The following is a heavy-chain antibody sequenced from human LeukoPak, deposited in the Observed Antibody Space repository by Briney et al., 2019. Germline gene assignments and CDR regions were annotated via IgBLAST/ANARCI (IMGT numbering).Heavy chain of an antibody. D-gene: IGHD2-2*01. Sequence: PGGSLRLSCAASGFIFSSHSMNWVRQAPGKGLEWVSYISSSGSTIYYADSVKGRFTISRDNAKNSLYLQMNSLRAEDTAVYYCAVLTYQLLDYYFDYWGQGTLVTVSS. CDR1: GFIFSSHS. CDR3: AVLTYQLLDYYFDY. J-gene: IGHJ4*02. CDR2: ISSSGSTI. V-gene: IGHV3-48*01.